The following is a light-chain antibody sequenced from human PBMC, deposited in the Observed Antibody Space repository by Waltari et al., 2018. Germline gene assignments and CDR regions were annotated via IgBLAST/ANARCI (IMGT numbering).Light chain of an antibody. Sequence: EIVMTQSPATLSVSPGERATLPCRASQSVRNNLVWYQQKPGQAPRLLIYGASTRVTGIPARFSGSGSGTEFTLTISSLQSEDFAVYYCQQYNNWPPWTFGQGTEVEIK. CDR1: QSVRNN. CDR3: QQYNNWPPWT. J-gene: IGKJ1*01. CDR2: GAS. V-gene: IGKV3-15*01.